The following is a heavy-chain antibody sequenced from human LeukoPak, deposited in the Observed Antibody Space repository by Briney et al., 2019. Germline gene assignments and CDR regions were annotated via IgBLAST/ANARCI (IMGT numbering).Heavy chain of an antibody. V-gene: IGHV3-66*01. J-gene: IGHJ4*02. Sequence: PGGSLRLSCAASGLTVSRSYMSWVRQPPGKGLEWVSVIYSGGNTYYADSVKGRFTISRDNSKNTLYLQMNSLRAEDTAVYYCASVGSGSFYKAFDYWGQGTLVTVSS. CDR1: GLTVSRSY. D-gene: IGHD3-10*01. CDR2: IYSGGNT. CDR3: ASVGSGSFYKAFDY.